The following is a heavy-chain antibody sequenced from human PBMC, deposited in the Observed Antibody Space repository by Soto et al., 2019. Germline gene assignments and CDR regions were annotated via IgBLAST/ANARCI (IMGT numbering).Heavy chain of an antibody. CDR2: IHSTGST. Sequence: SETLSLTCTVSGGSITSYHWHWIRQPAGKGLEWIGRIHSTGSTNYNPSVKSRVTMSIDTSKKQFSLKLNSLTAADTAFYDCARGGVTGIPFDYWVQRSRVTVYS. CDR1: GGSITSYH. CDR3: ARGGVTGIPFDY. V-gene: IGHV4-4*07. J-gene: IGHJ4*02. D-gene: IGHD2-21*02.